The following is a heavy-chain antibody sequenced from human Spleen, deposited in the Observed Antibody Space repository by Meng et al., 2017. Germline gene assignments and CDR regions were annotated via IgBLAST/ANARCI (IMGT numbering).Heavy chain of an antibody. CDR1: GYTFTGYY. J-gene: IGHJ4*02. CDR3: ARGNWYYFDY. CDR2: MNPNTGGT. D-gene: IGHD1-1*01. V-gene: IGHV1-2*02. Sequence: QVQLVQSGAEVKKPGASVKVSCKASGYTFTGYYMHWVRQAPGQGLEWLGWMNPNTGGTDYAQKFQGRVTMTRDTSISTAYMELRSLRSDDTAVYYCARGNWYYFDYWGQGTLVTVSS.